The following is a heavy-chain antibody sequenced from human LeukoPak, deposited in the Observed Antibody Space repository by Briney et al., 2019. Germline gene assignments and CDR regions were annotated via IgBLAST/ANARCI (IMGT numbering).Heavy chain of an antibody. CDR3: ARGVATTNWFDP. V-gene: IGHV1-69*04. CDR2: IIPIFGIA. J-gene: IGHJ5*02. D-gene: IGHD5-12*01. Sequence: SVKVSCKASGGTFSSYAISWVRQAPGQGLEWMGRIIPIFGIANYAQKFRGRVTITADKSTSTAYMELSSLRSEDTAVYYCARGVATTNWFDPWGQGTLVTVSS. CDR1: GGTFSSYA.